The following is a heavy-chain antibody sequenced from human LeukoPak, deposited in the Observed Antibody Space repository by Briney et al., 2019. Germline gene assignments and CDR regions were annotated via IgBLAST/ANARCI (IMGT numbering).Heavy chain of an antibody. D-gene: IGHD3/OR15-3a*01. CDR3: ARDDYELIFEPNDY. J-gene: IGHJ4*02. CDR1: GGSNSSSSYY. V-gene: IGHV4-39*02. Sequence: PSETLSLTCTVSGGSNSSSSYYWGWIRQPPGKGLEWIGSIYYSGSTYYNPSLKSRVTISVDTSKNQFSLKLSSVTAADTAVYYCARDDYELIFEPNDYWGQGTLVTVSS. CDR2: IYYSGST.